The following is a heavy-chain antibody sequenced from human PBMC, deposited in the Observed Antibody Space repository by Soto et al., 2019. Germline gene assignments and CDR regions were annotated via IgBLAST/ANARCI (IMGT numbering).Heavy chain of an antibody. J-gene: IGHJ6*02. CDR1: GYTFTSYD. V-gene: IGHV1-8*01. CDR2: MNPNSGNT. Sequence: ASVKVSCKASGYTFTSYDINWVRQATGQGLEWMGWMNPNSGNTGYAQKFQGRVTMTRNTSISTAYMELSSLRSEDTAVYYCACDFWSGYSQLYYYYGMDAWGQGTTVTVSS. D-gene: IGHD3-3*01. CDR3: ACDFWSGYSQLYYYYGMDA.